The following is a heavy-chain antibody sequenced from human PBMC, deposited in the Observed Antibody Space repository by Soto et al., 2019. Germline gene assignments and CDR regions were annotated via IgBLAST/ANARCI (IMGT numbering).Heavy chain of an antibody. CDR2: ISSSSSYI. J-gene: IGHJ6*03. CDR1: GFTFSSYS. CDR3: ARDPSVITIFGVVNSGSPNYMDV. Sequence: PGGSLRLSCAASGFTFSSYSMNWVRQAPGKGLEWVSSISSSSSYIYYADSVKGRFTISRDNAKNSLYLQMNSLRAEDTAVYYCARDPSVITIFGVVNSGSPNYMDVWGKGTTVTVSS. V-gene: IGHV3-21*01. D-gene: IGHD3-3*01.